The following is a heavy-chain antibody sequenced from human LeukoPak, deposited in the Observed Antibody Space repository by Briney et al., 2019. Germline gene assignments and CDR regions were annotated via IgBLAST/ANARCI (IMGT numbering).Heavy chain of an antibody. CDR3: ARDRGVAARSYFFDY. Sequence: GGSLRLSCAASGFXFSAYEMNWVRQAPGRGLEWVSHISSGGSTIYYADSVKGRCTISRDNAKNSLYLQMNSLRAEDTAVYYCARDRGVAARSYFFDYWGQGILVTVSS. CDR2: ISSGGSTI. CDR1: GFXFSAYE. J-gene: IGHJ4*02. V-gene: IGHV3-48*03. D-gene: IGHD2-15*01.